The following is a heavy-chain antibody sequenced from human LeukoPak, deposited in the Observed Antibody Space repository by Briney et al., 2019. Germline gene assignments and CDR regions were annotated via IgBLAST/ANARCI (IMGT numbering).Heavy chain of an antibody. D-gene: IGHD6-19*01. J-gene: IGHJ4*02. CDR1: GLIFDPYR. CDR2: ISSSGSDI. CDR3: ATLTVAGFDYFDY. Sequence: GGSLRLSCAASGLIFDPYRMNWVRQAPGKGLEWVAHISSSGSDIYYADSVKGRFTISRDNAKSSLYLQMNSLIVEDTALYYCATLTVAGFDYFDYWGQGALVTVSS. V-gene: IGHV3-21*06.